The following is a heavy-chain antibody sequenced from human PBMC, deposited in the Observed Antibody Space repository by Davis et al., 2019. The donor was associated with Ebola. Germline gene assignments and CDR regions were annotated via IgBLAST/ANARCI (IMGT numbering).Heavy chain of an antibody. V-gene: IGHV4-59*01. CDR1: GGSFSGYY. J-gene: IGHJ6*04. D-gene: IGHD3-3*01. Sequence: PSETLSFTCAVYGGSFSGYYWGWIRQPPGKGLEWIGYIYYSGSTNYNPSLKSRVTISVDTSKNQFSLKLSSVTAADTAVYYCARDGLWSGYYTTGVDVWGKGTTVTVSS. CDR2: IYYSGST. CDR3: ARDGLWSGYYTTGVDV.